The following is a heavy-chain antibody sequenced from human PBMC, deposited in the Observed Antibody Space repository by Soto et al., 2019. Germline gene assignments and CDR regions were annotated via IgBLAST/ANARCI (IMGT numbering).Heavy chain of an antibody. J-gene: IGHJ6*02. CDR1: GFTFSSYA. CDR3: ARDHRVRYYYYGMDV. V-gene: IGHV3-30-3*01. Sequence: GGSLRLSCAASGFTFSSYAMHWVRQSPGKGLEWVAVISYDGSNKYYADSVKGRFTISRDNSKNTLYLQMNSLRAEDTAVYYCARDHRVRYYYYGMDVWGQGTTVTVSS. CDR2: ISYDGSNK. D-gene: IGHD2-21*01.